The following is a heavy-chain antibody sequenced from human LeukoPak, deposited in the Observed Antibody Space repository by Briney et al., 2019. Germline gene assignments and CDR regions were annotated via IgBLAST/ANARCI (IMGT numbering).Heavy chain of an antibody. CDR3: ARGSGTVTHFDY. V-gene: IGHV4-59*07. Sequence: PSDTLPLTCTLSCGSIIIYYWICIPDPPEEGLEGIVYIYYCGRTHYNPPLERRVTISLDTSKNQFSLKLSSVTAADTAVYYCARGSGTVTHFDYWGQGTLVTVSS. J-gene: IGHJ4*02. D-gene: IGHD4-17*01. CDR2: IYYCGRT. CDR1: CGSIIIYY.